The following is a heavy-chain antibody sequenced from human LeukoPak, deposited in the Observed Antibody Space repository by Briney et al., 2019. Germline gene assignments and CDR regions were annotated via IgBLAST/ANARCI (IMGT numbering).Heavy chain of an antibody. D-gene: IGHD3-22*01. V-gene: IGHV5-51*01. J-gene: IGHJ4*02. CDR3: ARREYYYDSSGYPPHPYYFDY. Sequence: GESLKISCKGSGYSFTSYWIGWVRQMPGKGQEWMGIIYPGDSDTRYSPSFQGQVTISADKSISTAYLQWSSLKASDTAMYYCARREYYYDSSGYPPHPYYFDYWGQGTLVTVSS. CDR2: IYPGDSDT. CDR1: GYSFTSYW.